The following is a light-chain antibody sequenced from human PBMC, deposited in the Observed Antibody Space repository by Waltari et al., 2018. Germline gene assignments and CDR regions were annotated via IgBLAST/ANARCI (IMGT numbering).Light chain of an antibody. CDR2: GAS. V-gene: IGKV3-20*01. CDR1: QSASRT. J-gene: IGKJ1*01. CDR3: QHYVSLPAT. Sequence: IVLTQSPGTLFLSPGEGAPLSCRASQSASRTLAWYQQKPGQAPRLLIYGASRRATGIPARFSGSGSGTDFSLTISRLEPDDYALYFCQHYVSLPATFGPGTKVALK.